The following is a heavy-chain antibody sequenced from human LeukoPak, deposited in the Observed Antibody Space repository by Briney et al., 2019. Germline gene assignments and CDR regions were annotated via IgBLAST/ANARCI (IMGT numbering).Heavy chain of an antibody. J-gene: IGHJ5*02. CDR1: GGSISGGGFS. Sequence: PSQTLSLTCAVSGGSISGGGFSWSWIRQPPGKGLEWIGYMYHGGSTYYNPSLESRVTISVDRSKNQFSLRLSSVTAADTAVYYCASTNDFGDYVGAWGQGTLVTVSS. D-gene: IGHD4-17*01. CDR2: MYHGGST. V-gene: IGHV4-30-2*01. CDR3: ASTNDFGDYVGA.